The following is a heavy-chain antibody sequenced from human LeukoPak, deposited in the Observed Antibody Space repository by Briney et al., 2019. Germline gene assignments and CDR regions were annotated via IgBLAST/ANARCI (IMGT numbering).Heavy chain of an antibody. CDR2: IYYSGST. CDR3: ARHFSSGYYMGLNYYYYYGMDV. Sequence: PSETLSLTCTVSGGSISSSSYYWGWIRQPPGKGLEWIGSIYYSGSTYYNPSLKSRVTISVDTSKNQFSLKLSSVTAADTAAYYCARHFSSGYYMGLNYYYYYGMDVWGQGTTVTVSS. J-gene: IGHJ6*02. CDR1: GGSISSSSYY. D-gene: IGHD3-22*01. V-gene: IGHV4-39*01.